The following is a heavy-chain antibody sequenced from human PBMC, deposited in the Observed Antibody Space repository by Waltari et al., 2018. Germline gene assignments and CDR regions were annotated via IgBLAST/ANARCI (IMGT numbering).Heavy chain of an antibody. V-gene: IGHV3-7*01. J-gene: IGHJ3*02. D-gene: IGHD3-10*01. CDR1: GFPYTTYW. CDR3: VRGFDGPNAFDI. Sequence: EVPLVESGGGLVQPGGSLRLSCDASGFPYTTYWMSWVRQAPGKGLEWVANVKQDGSDKYYLDSVNGRFSISRDNAKNSLYLQMNSLRAEDTALYYCVRGFDGPNAFDIWGQGTMVTVSS. CDR2: VKQDGSDK.